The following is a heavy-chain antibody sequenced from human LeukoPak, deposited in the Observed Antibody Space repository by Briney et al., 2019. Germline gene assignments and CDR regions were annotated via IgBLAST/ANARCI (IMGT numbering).Heavy chain of an antibody. CDR2: ISSNGGST. Sequence: PGGSLRLSCAASGFTFSTYTMHWARQAPGKGLEYVSAISSNGGSTYYANSVRGRFTISRDNSKNTLYLQMGSLRAEDMAVYYCARVGAAAARGYFDCWGQGTLVTVSS. D-gene: IGHD6-13*01. CDR1: GFTFSTYT. CDR3: ARVGAAAARGYFDC. J-gene: IGHJ4*02. V-gene: IGHV3-64*01.